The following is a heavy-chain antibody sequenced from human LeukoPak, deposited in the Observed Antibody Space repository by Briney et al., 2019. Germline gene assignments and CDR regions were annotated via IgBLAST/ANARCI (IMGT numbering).Heavy chain of an antibody. J-gene: IGHJ6*02. V-gene: IGHV3-9*01. CDR3: AKRMMATNTFLFYGLDV. Sequence: PGMSLRLSCAATGFSFKDYGMHWVRQPPGKGLEWVSGISWNGVSTDYADSVKGRFTISRDNAKKSLYLQLNSLRPEDTALYYCAKRMMATNTFLFYGLDVWGQGTTVTVSS. CDR1: GFSFKDYG. CDR2: ISWNGVST. D-gene: IGHD3-16*01.